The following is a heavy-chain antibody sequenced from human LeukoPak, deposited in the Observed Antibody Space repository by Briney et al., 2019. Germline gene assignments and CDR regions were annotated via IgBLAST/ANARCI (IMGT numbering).Heavy chain of an antibody. CDR2: ISGSGGST. CDR1: GFTFSSYA. V-gene: IGHV3-23*01. J-gene: IGHJ4*02. CDR3: AKAGSGWYFDY. Sequence: GRCLRLSCAASGFTFSSYAMSWVRQAPGKGLEWVSAISGSGGSTYYADSVKGRFTISRDNSKNTLYLQMNSLRAEDTAVYYCAKAGSGWYFDYWGQGTLVTVSS. D-gene: IGHD6-19*01.